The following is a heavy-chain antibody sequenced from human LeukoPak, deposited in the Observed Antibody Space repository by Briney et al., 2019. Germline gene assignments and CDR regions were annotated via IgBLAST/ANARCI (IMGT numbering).Heavy chain of an antibody. D-gene: IGHD3-22*01. Sequence: PGRSLRLSCAASGFTFGTFGMHWVRQAPGKGLEWVAFISYDGSSEYDADSVKGRFTISRDNSENTVYLQMNSLRAEDTAVYYCAKIVVHRYDSSGHPGYWGQGTLVTVSS. CDR2: ISYDGSSE. V-gene: IGHV3-30*18. J-gene: IGHJ4*02. CDR3: AKIVVHRYDSSGHPGY. CDR1: GFTFGTFG.